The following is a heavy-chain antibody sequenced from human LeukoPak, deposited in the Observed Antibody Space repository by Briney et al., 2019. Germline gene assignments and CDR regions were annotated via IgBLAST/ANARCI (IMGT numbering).Heavy chain of an antibody. D-gene: IGHD6-13*01. CDR3: AGIAAAGTRFDY. CDR2: IIPIFGTA. J-gene: IGHJ4*02. V-gene: IGHV1-69*13. Sequence: ASVKVSCKASGGTFSSYAISWVRQAPGQGLEWMGGIIPIFGTANYAQKFQGRVTITADESTSTAYMELSSLRSEDTAVYYCAGIAAAGTRFDYWGQGILVTVSS. CDR1: GGTFSSYA.